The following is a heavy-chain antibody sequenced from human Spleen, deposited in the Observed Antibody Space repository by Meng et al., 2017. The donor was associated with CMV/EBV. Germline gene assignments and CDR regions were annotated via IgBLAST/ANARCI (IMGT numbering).Heavy chain of an antibody. D-gene: IGHD3-3*01. V-gene: IGHV4-34*01. CDR3: ARGRITIFGVVHMDV. Sequence: GSLRLSCAVYGGSSNNYYWIWIRQPPGEGLEWIGEINHNGSTNYNPSLKSRVTISVDTSKNQFSLKLSSVTAADTAVYYCARGRITIFGVVHMDVWGQGTTVTVSS. J-gene: IGHJ6*02. CDR1: GGSSNNYY. CDR2: INHNGST.